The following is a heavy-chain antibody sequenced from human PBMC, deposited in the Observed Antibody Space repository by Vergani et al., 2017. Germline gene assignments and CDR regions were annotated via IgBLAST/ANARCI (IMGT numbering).Heavy chain of an antibody. D-gene: IGHD4-11*01. V-gene: IGHV4-34*01. Sequence: QVQLQQWGGGLLKPSETLSLTCVVNGGSFTSYHWTWLRQSPGEGLEWVGDIDHTGRPDYNPSLKSRLTMSVDKSRNQFSLTLNYVTATDTAIYFCARVNTETNGHLYYYYYMDVWGQGTAVTVS. CDR2: IDHTGRP. CDR1: GGSFTSYH. J-gene: IGHJ6*03. CDR3: ARVNTETNGHLYYYYYMDV.